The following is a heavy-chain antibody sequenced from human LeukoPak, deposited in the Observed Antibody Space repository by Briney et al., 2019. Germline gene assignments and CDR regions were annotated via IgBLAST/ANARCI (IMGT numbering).Heavy chain of an antibody. D-gene: IGHD6-19*01. V-gene: IGHV4-61*01. CDR2: IYYSGST. CDR3: ARETSSGWADY. CDR1: GGSISSSSYY. Sequence: SETLSLTCTVSGGSISSSSYYWGWIRQPPGKGLEWIGYIYYSGSTNYNPSLKSRVTISVDTSKNQFSLKLSSVTAADTAVYYCARETSSGWADYWGQGTLVTVSS. J-gene: IGHJ4*02.